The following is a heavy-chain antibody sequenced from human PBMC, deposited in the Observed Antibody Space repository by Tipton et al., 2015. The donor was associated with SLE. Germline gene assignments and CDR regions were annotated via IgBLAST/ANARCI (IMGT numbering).Heavy chain of an antibody. V-gene: IGHV4-39*07. Sequence: LRLSCTVSGGSISSGGYYWSWIRQPPGKGLEWIGEINHSGSTNYNPSLKSRVTISVDTSKNQFSLKLSSVTAADTAVYYCARDADYGGNPPWYAFDIWGQGTMVTVSS. D-gene: IGHD4-23*01. J-gene: IGHJ3*02. CDR2: INHSGST. CDR1: GGSISSGGYY. CDR3: ARDADYGGNPPWYAFDI.